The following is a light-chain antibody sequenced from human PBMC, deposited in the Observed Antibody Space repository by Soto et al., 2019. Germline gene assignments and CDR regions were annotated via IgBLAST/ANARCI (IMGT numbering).Light chain of an antibody. J-gene: IGKJ4*01. CDR3: MKRISRLT. V-gene: IGKV2D-29*01. Sequence: IVLTQTPLSLSVTPGQPASISCKSAQSLVYSDGKTYLYWYLQKPGQPPQPLIYGASNRFSGVPERFSGSGSGTDFTLTISRVEAEDVGVYFCMKRISRLTFGGGTKVDIK. CDR1: QSLVYSDGKTY. CDR2: GAS.